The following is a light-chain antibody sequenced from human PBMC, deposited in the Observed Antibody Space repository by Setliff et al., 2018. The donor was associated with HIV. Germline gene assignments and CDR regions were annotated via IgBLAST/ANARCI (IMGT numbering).Light chain of an antibody. Sequence: QSALTQPASVSGSPGQSITISCTGTSSDVGGYKYAYWYQQHPGKAPKLMIYEVSNRPSGISNRFSGSKSGNTASLTISGLQAEDEADYYCSSYRSGNTLVFGTGTKVPVL. CDR2: EVS. J-gene: IGLJ1*01. CDR3: SSYRSGNTLV. V-gene: IGLV2-14*01. CDR1: SSDVGGYKY.